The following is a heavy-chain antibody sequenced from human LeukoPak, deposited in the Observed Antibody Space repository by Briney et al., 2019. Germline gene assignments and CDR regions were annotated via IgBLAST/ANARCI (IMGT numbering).Heavy chain of an antibody. CDR3: ARGAAPYYFDY. D-gene: IGHD6-25*01. CDR2: IYYSGST. Sequence: GTLALTLSVAERRVGSYYWSWSRQHPWKKLEWIGYIYYSGSTNYNPSLKSRVTISVDTSKNQFSLKLSSVTAADTAVYYCARGAAPYYFDYWGQGTLVTVSS. CDR1: ERRVGSYY. V-gene: IGHV4-59*02. J-gene: IGHJ4*02.